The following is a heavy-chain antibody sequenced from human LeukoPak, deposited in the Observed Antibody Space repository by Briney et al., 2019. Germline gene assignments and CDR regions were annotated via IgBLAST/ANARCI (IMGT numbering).Heavy chain of an antibody. CDR1: GDSISCYC. J-gene: IGHJ4*02. V-gene: IGHV4-59*01. Sequence: SETLSLTCTVSGDSISCYCWSWIRQSPGMGLEWVGYISYNGSTSYNPSLRSRVTISGDTSKNHFSLKLSSVTTADTALYYCARDSYYGSASSHLDYWGQGTLVTVSS. CDR2: ISYNGST. CDR3: ARDSYYGSASSHLDY. D-gene: IGHD3-10*01.